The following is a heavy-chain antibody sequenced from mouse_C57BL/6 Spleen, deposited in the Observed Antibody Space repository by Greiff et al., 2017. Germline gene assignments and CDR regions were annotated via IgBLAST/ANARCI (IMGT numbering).Heavy chain of an antibody. Sequence: VKLMESGAELVKPGASVKISCKASGYAFSSYWMNWVKQRPGKGLEWIGQIYPGDGDTNYNGKFKGKATLTADKSSSTAYMQLSSLTSEDSAVYFCARFDGYLYYFDYWGQGTTLTVSS. CDR2: IYPGDGDT. V-gene: IGHV1-80*01. CDR1: GYAFSSYW. J-gene: IGHJ2*01. D-gene: IGHD2-3*01. CDR3: ARFDGYLYYFDY.